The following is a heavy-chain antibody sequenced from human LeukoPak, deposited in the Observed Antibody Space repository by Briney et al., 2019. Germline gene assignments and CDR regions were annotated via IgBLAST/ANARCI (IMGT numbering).Heavy chain of an antibody. CDR2: INHSGST. D-gene: IGHD1-26*01. CDR3: VRDRELYY. Sequence: SETLSLTCAVYGGSFSGYYWSWIRQPPGKGLEWIGEINHSGSTNYNPSLKSRVTISVDTSKNQFSLKVNSATASDTAVYYCVRDRELYYWGQGILVTVSS. CDR1: GGSFSGYY. J-gene: IGHJ4*02. V-gene: IGHV4-34*01.